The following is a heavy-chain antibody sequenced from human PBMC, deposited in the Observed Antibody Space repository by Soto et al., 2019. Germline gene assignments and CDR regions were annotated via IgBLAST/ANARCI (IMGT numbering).Heavy chain of an antibody. V-gene: IGHV4-59*08. CDR1: GGSISSYY. J-gene: IGHJ4*02. D-gene: IGHD1-26*01. CDR2: IYYSGST. Sequence: SETLSLTCTVSGGSISSYYWSWIRQPPGKGLEWIGYIYYSGSTNYNPSLKSRVTISVDTSKNQFSLKLSSVTAADTAVYYCEEVIVGDTWDWAPWYFAYSGQGTLVTVSS. CDR3: EEVIVGDTWDWAPWYFAY.